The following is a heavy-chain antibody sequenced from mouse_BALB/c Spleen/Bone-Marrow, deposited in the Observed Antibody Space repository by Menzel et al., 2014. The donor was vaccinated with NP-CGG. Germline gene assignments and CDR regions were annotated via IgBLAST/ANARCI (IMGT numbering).Heavy chain of an antibody. CDR3: SRHYYSTPYNAMDY. CDR1: GYTFTNYY. J-gene: IGHJ4*01. V-gene: IGHV1S81*02. Sequence: VQLQQSGAELVKPGASVKLSCKASGYTFTNYYIYWVKQRPGQGPEWIGGINPSNGGTKFNEKFKNKATLTIDKSSSTAYIQLSSLTSEDSAVYYCSRHYYSTPYNAMDYWGQGTSVTFSS. D-gene: IGHD1-1*01. CDR2: INPSNGGT.